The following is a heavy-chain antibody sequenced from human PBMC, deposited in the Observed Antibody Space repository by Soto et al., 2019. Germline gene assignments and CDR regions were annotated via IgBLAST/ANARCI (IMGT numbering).Heavy chain of an antibody. V-gene: IGHV1-2*04. J-gene: IGHJ4*02. CDR1: GYTFTGYY. CDR2: INPNSGGT. Sequence: ASVKVSCKASGYTFTGYYMHWVRQAPGQGLEWMGWINPNSGGTNYAQKFQGWVTMTRDTSISTAYMELSRLRSDDTAVYYCAKDRRAYSYGSFDNWGQGTLVTVSS. D-gene: IGHD5-18*01. CDR3: AKDRRAYSYGSFDN.